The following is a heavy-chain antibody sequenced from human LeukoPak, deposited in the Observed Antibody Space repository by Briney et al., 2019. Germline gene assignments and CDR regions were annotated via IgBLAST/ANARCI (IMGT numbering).Heavy chain of an antibody. CDR3: ATGRYSSSRGAFDI. D-gene: IGHD6-6*01. Sequence: ASVKVSCKVSGYTLTELSMHWVRQAPGKGLEWMGGFDPEDGETIYAQKFQGRVTMTEDTSTGTAYMELSSLRSEDTAVYYCATGRYSSSRGAFDIWGQGTMVTVSS. V-gene: IGHV1-24*01. CDR1: GYTLTELS. J-gene: IGHJ3*02. CDR2: FDPEDGET.